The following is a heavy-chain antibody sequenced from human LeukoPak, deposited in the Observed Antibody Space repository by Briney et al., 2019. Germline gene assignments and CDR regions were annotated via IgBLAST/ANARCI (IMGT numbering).Heavy chain of an antibody. Sequence: PSETLSLTCAVYGGSFSGYYWSWIRQPPGKGLEWIGEINHSGSTNYNPSLKSRVTISVDTSKNQFSLKLSSVTAADTAVYYCASNGYYGSVYFDYWGQGTLVTVSS. CDR2: INHSGST. CDR1: GGSFSGYY. V-gene: IGHV4-34*01. J-gene: IGHJ4*02. D-gene: IGHD3-10*01. CDR3: ASNGYYGSVYFDY.